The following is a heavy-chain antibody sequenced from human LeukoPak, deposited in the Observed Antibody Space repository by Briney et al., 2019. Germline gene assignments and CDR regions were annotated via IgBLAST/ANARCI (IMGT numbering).Heavy chain of an antibody. D-gene: IGHD2-2*02. V-gene: IGHV4-61*01. J-gene: IGHJ4*02. CDR1: GGSVSSGSYY. CDR2: IYYSGST. CDR3: ARVRIVVVPAAIFGFDY. Sequence: SETLSLTCTVSGGSVSSGSYYWSWIRQPPGKGLEWIGYIYYSGSTNYNPSLKSRVTISVDTSKNQFSLKPSSVTAADTAVYYCARVRIVVVPAAIFGFDYWGQGTLVTVSS.